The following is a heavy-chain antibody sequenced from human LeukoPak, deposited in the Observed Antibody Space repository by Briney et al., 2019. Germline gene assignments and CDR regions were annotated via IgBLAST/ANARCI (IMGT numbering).Heavy chain of an antibody. CDR1: GGSISSGDYY. J-gene: IGHJ3*02. CDR2: IYYSGST. CDR3: ARDLGGRKDDAFDI. Sequence: SQTLSLTCTVSGGSISSGDYYWSWIRQPPGKGLEWIGYIYYSGSTYYNPSLKSRVTISVDTSKNQFSLKLSSVTAADTAVYYCARDLGGRKDDAFDIWGQGTMVTVSS. V-gene: IGHV4-30-4*01.